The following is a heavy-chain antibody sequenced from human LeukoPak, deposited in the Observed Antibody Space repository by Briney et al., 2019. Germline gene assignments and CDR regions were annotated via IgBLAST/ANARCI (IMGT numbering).Heavy chain of an antibody. CDR2: ISWNSGSI. CDR1: GFTFDDYA. Sequence: GGSLRLSCAASGFTFDDYAMHWVRQAPGKGLEWVSGISWNSGSIGYADSVKGRFTISRDNAKNSLYLQMNSLRAEDTAVYYCARERTDDYGDYDDAFDIWGQGTMVTVSS. CDR3: ARERTDDYGDYDDAFDI. V-gene: IGHV3-9*01. J-gene: IGHJ3*02. D-gene: IGHD4-17*01.